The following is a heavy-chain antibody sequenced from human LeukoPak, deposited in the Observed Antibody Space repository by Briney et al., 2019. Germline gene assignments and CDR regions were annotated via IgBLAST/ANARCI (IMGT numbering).Heavy chain of an antibody. CDR2: TYYGSKWYN. Sequence: SQTLSLTCAISGDSVSSNSAAWNWIRQSPSRGLEWLGRTYYGSKWYNDYAVSVKSRITINPDTSKNQFSLQLNSVTPEDTAVYYCARRPLGSSSINYYMDVWGKGTTVTVSS. CDR1: GDSVSSNSAA. D-gene: IGHD6-6*01. CDR3: ARRPLGSSSINYYMDV. V-gene: IGHV6-1*01. J-gene: IGHJ6*03.